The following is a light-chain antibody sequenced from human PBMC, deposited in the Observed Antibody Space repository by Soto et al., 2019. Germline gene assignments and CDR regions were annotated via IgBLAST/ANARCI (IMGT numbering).Light chain of an antibody. J-gene: IGKJ4*01. Sequence: EIVLTQSPATLSLSPGERATLSSRAGQSVSSYLAWYQQKPGQAPRLLIYDASNRATGIPARFSGSGSGTDFTLTISSLEPEDFAVYYCQHRSNWPPLTFGGGTKVEI. CDR3: QHRSNWPPLT. CDR1: QSVSSY. CDR2: DAS. V-gene: IGKV3-11*01.